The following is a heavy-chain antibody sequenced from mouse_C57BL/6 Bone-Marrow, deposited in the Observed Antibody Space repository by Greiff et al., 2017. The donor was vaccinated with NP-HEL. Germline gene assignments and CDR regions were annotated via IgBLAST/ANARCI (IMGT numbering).Heavy chain of an antibody. CDR2: ISYDGSN. CDR1: GYSITSGYY. D-gene: IGHD1-1*01. Sequence: DVKLVESGPGLVKPSQSLSLTCSVTGYSITSGYYWNWIRQFPGNKLEWMGYISYDGSNNYNPSLKNRISITRDTSKNQFFLKLNSVTTEDTATYYCAREKNWGITTVFDYWGQGTTLTVSS. V-gene: IGHV3-6*01. J-gene: IGHJ2*01. CDR3: AREKNWGITTVFDY.